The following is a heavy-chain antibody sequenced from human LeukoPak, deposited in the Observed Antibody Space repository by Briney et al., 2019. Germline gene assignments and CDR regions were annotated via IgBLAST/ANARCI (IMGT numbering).Heavy chain of an antibody. J-gene: IGHJ3*02. CDR3: ARGRDGYNLIDAFDI. CDR2: ISSSGSTI. CDR1: GFTFSSYE. V-gene: IGHV3-48*03. Sequence: PGGSLRLSGAASGFTFSSYEMNWVRQAPGKGLEWVSYISSSGSTIYYADSVKGRFTISRDNAKNSLYLQMNSLRAEDTAVYYCARGRDGYNLIDAFDIWGQGIMVTVSS. D-gene: IGHD5-24*01.